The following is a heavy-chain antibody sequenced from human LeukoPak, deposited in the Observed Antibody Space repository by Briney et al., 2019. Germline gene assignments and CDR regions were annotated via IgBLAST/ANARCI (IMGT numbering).Heavy chain of an antibody. V-gene: IGHV4-4*07. D-gene: IGHD3-10*01. Sequence: SETLSLTCTVSGGSISSYYWSWIRQPAGKGLEWIGRIYTSGCTNYNPSLKSRVTMSVDTSKNQFSLKLSSVTAADTAVYYCARGPYYYGSGSYFWFDPWGQGTLVTVSS. CDR1: GGSISSYY. J-gene: IGHJ5*02. CDR3: ARGPYYYGSGSYFWFDP. CDR2: IYTSGCT.